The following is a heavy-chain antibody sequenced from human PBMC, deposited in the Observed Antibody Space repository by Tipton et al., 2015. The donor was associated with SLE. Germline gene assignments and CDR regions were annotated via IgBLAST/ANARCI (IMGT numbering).Heavy chain of an antibody. CDR3: ATQGYYDSSFDY. CDR2: LSYSGST. V-gene: IGHV4-61*05. D-gene: IGHD3-16*01. Sequence: GLVKPSETLSLTCTVSGGSISSSSYYWGWIRQPPGKGLEWIGYLSYSGSTNYNPSLESRVTISVDTSKNQFSLKLSSVTAADTAVYYCATQGYYDSSFDYWGQGTLVTVSS. CDR1: GGSISSSSYY. J-gene: IGHJ4*02.